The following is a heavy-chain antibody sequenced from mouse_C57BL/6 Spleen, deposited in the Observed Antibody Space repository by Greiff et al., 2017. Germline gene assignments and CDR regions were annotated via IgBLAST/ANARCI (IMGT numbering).Heavy chain of an antibody. Sequence: QVQLQQPGTELVKPGASVKLSCKASGYTFTSYWMHWVKQRPGQGLEWIGNINPSNGGTNYNEKFKSKATLTVDKSSSTAYMQLSSLTSEDSAVYYWAQRGGDYDVPWYFDVGGTGTTVTGSS. V-gene: IGHV1-53*01. CDR2: INPSNGGT. CDR1: GYTFTSYW. J-gene: IGHJ1*03. D-gene: IGHD2-4*01. CDR3: AQRGGDYDVPWYFDV.